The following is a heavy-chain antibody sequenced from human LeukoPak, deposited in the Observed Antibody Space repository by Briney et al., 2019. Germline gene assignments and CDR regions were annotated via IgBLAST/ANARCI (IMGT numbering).Heavy chain of an antibody. CDR3: ARGNSGNYYHYFDY. V-gene: IGHV4-59*08. CDR1: GDSISGYY. Sequence: SETLSLTCSVFGDSISGYYWSWLRQPPGKGLEWIAWIFYTGSTNYNPSLKSRVSISVDTSKNHLSLKLRSVTAADTAVYYCARGNSGNYYHYFDYWGQGTLVTVSS. J-gene: IGHJ4*02. CDR2: IFYTGST. D-gene: IGHD1-26*01.